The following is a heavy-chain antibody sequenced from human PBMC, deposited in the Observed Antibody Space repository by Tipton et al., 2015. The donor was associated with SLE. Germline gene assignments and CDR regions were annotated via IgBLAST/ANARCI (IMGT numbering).Heavy chain of an antibody. CDR2: INHSGST. D-gene: IGHD2-8*01. J-gene: IGHJ4*02. CDR1: GGSFGDYS. V-gene: IGHV4-34*01. CDR3: ARDCTTGVCYTTSFDY. Sequence: LRLSCAVYGGSFGDYSWSWIRQPPGKGLEWIGEINHSGSTNYNPSLKSRVTISIDTSKNQFSLRLSSVTAADTAVYYCARDCTTGVCYTTSFDYWGQGTLVTVSP.